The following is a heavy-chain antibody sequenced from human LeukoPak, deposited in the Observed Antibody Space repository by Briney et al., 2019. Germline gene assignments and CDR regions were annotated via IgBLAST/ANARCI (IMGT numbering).Heavy chain of an antibody. CDR3: ERGTGSDSWYIDY. V-gene: IGHV3-48*02. D-gene: IGHD6-13*01. CDR2: ISGSSSSSDGGAN. J-gene: IGHJ4*02. Sequence: PGGSLRLSCTASGFTFSTYSMNWVRQAPGGGLEWVSYISGSSSSSDGGANKYADSVKGRFTISRDNDTNSLYLQMNSLRDEDTAVYDCERGTGSDSWYIDYWGQGTLVSVSS. CDR1: GFTFSTYS.